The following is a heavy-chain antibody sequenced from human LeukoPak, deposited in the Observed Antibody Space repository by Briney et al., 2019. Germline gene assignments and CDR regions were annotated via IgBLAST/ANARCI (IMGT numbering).Heavy chain of an antibody. CDR2: ISAYNGNT. CDR1: GYTFTSYG. Sequence: ASVKVSCRASGYTFTSYGISWVRQAPGQGLEWMGWISAYNGNTHYAQKLQGRVTMTTDTSTSTVYMELRSLRSDDTAVYYCARGSPPRRNYDSRGYYSYYFDYWGQGTLVTVSS. V-gene: IGHV1-18*01. D-gene: IGHD3-22*01. J-gene: IGHJ4*02. CDR3: ARGSPPRRNYDSRGYYSYYFDY.